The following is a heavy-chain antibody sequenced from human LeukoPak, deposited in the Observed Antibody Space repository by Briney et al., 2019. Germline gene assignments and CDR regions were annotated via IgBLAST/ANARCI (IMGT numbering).Heavy chain of an antibody. CDR2: ISSSSSYI. Sequence: KSGGSLRLSCAASGFTFSSYSMNWVRQAPGKGLEWVSSISSSSSYIYYADSVKGRFTISRDNAKNSLYLQMNSLRAEDTAVYYCARDRVHHRSGRYYYYGMDVWGKGTTVTVSS. D-gene: IGHD1-1*01. J-gene: IGHJ6*04. CDR1: GFTFSSYS. V-gene: IGHV3-21*01. CDR3: ARDRVHHRSGRYYYYGMDV.